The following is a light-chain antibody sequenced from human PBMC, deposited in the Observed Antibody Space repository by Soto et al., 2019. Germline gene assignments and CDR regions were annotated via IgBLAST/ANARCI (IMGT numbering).Light chain of an antibody. J-gene: IGKJ4*01. Sequence: EIVVTQSPGTLSLSLGDRATLSCWASQSVASNYLAWYQQRPGQAPRLLIYGASTRATGVPDRFSGSGSGTDFTLTISRLEPEDFAVYFCQQYAASPLTFGGGTKVEIK. CDR3: QQYAASPLT. CDR1: QSVASNY. V-gene: IGKV3-20*01. CDR2: GAS.